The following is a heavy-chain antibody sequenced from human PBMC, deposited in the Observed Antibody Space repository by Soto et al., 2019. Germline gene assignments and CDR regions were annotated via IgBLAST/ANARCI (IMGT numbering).Heavy chain of an antibody. CDR1: GGSISSYY. V-gene: IGHV4-59*01. D-gene: IGHD3-22*01. CDR3: ARVTPPVYDSSGYYYND. Sequence: NPSETLSLTCTVSGGSISSYYWSWSRQPPGKGLEWIGYIYYSGSTNYNPSLKSRVTISVDTSKNQFSLKLSSVTAADTAVYYCARVTPPVYDSSGYYYNDWGQGTLVTVSS. J-gene: IGHJ4*02. CDR2: IYYSGST.